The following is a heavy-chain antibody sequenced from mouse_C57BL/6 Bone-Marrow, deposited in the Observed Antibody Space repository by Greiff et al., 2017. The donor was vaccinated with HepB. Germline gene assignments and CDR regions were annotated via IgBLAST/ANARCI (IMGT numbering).Heavy chain of an antibody. CDR3: ARQVSTAWFAY. V-gene: IGHV5-6*01. D-gene: IGHD5-1*01. CDR2: ISSVGSYT. Sequence: EVHLVESGGDLVKPGGSLKLSCAASGFTFSSYGMSWVRQTPDKRLEWVATISSVGSYTYYPDSVKGRFTISRDNAKNTLYLQMSSLKSEDTAMYYCARQVSTAWFAYWGQGTLVTVSA. CDR1: GFTFSSYG. J-gene: IGHJ3*01.